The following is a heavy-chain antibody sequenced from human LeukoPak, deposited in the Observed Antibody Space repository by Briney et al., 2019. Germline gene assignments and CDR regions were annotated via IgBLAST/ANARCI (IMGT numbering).Heavy chain of an antibody. Sequence: PGGSLRLSCAASGFTFSSYWMRWVRQAPGKGLVWVSRINSDGSSTSYADSVKGRFTISRDNAKNTLYLQMNSLRAEDTAVYYCARGGWYTFNWFDPWGQGTLVTVSS. V-gene: IGHV3-74*01. CDR3: ARGGWYTFNWFDP. CDR2: INSDGSST. J-gene: IGHJ5*02. D-gene: IGHD6-19*01. CDR1: GFTFSSYW.